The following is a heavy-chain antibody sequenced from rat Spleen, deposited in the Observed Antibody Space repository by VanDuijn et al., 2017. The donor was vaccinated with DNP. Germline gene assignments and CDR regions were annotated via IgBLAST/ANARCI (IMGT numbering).Heavy chain of an antibody. D-gene: IGHD1-5*01. CDR2: INNAGTT. CDR1: GYSIKSGYR. V-gene: IGHV3-3*01. Sequence: EVQLQESGPGLVKPSQSLSLTCSVTGYSIKSGYRWNWIRKFPGNKLEWMGYINNAGTTHYNPSLKSRISITRDTSKNQFFLQVNSVTTEDTATYYCARWKIGPHYFDYWGQGVMVTVSS. CDR3: ARWKIGPHYFDY. J-gene: IGHJ2*01.